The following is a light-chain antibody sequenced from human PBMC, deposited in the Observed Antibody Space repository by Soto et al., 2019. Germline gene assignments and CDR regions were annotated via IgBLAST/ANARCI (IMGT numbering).Light chain of an antibody. J-gene: IGLJ2*01. CDR1: ALPKQY. Sequence: SYELTQPPSMSLSPGQTARITCSGDALPKQYAYWYQKKPGQAPVLVIYKDTERPSGIPERFSGSSSGTAVTLTINGIQAEDEADYYCQSAHSSGTYVVFGGGTKLTVL. V-gene: IGLV3-25*03. CDR3: QSAHSSGTYVV. CDR2: KDT.